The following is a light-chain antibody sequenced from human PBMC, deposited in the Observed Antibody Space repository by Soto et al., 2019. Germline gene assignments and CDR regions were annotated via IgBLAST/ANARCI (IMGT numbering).Light chain of an antibody. CDR2: TAS. Sequence: ETVMTQSPATLSVSLGERVTLSCRASQSVSSNLAWYQQKPGQPPRLLIYTASTRATGTPARFSGSGSGTEFTLTISSLQSEDFAVYYCQQYKNWPPVTFGGGTKVEIK. CDR3: QQYKNWPPVT. CDR1: QSVSSN. J-gene: IGKJ4*01. V-gene: IGKV3-15*01.